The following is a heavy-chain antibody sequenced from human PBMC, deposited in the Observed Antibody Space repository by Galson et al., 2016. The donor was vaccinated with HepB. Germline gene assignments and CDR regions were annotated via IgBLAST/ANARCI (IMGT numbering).Heavy chain of an antibody. D-gene: IGHD3-22*01. J-gene: IGHJ3*02. CDR1: GFTFSNYA. Sequence: SLRLSCAASGFTFSNYAMHWVRQAPGKGMEWVAIISYNGSHKNYSDSVKGRFTISRDNYKNTLYLQMNSLRAEDTAVYYWARHWIAAYYDRMALYIWSQGTMVTVSS. CDR3: ARHWIAAYYDRMALYI. CDR2: ISYNGSHK. V-gene: IGHV3-30*04.